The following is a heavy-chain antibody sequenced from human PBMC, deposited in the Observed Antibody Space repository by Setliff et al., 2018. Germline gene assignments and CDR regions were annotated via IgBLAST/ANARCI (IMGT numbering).Heavy chain of an antibody. J-gene: IGHJ6*03. D-gene: IGHD3-10*01. CDR2: IYYSGST. CDR1: GGSISRGGYY. V-gene: IGHV4-31*03. CDR3: ARGAPPRVWYNYYYMDV. Sequence: SETLSLTCTVSGGSISRGGYYWSWIRQHPGKGLEWIGYIYYSGSTYYNPSLKSRVTISVDTSKNQFSLKLSSVTAADTAVYYCARGAPPRVWYNYYYMDVWGKGATVTVSS.